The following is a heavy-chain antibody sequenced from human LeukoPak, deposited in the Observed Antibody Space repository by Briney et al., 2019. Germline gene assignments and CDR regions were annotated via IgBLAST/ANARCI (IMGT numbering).Heavy chain of an antibody. V-gene: IGHV3-23*01. CDR1: GFAFNEAW. CDR3: AKSNRIDY. Sequence: GGSLRLSCAASGFAFNEAWMNWVRQAPGKGLEWVSAISGSGGSTYYADSVKGRFTISRDNSKNTLYLQMNSLRAEDTAVYYCAKSNRIDYWGQGTLVTVSS. J-gene: IGHJ4*02. CDR2: ISGSGGST. D-gene: IGHD1-14*01.